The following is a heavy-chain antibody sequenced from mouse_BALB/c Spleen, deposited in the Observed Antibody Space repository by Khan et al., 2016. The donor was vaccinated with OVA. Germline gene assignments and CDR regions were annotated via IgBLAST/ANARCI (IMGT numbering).Heavy chain of an antibody. CDR1: GYTFTSYT. Sequence: VKLQESGAELARPGASVKMSCKASGYTFTSYTIHWIKKRPGQGLEWIGYINPSNGYTNYNQKFKDKATLTTDKSSTTAYLQLSSLTSDDSAVDNCVRDGAYHRNDGWFAYWGQGTLVTVSA. V-gene: IGHV1-4*01. D-gene: IGHD2-14*01. J-gene: IGHJ3*01. CDR2: INPSNGYT. CDR3: VRDGAYHRNDGWFAY.